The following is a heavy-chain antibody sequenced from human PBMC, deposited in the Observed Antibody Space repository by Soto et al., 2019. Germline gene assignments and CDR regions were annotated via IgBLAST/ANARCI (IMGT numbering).Heavy chain of an antibody. CDR3: ARARVEVPAHPRLDAFDL. Sequence: EVQLVESGGGLIQPGGSLRLSCAASGFTVSSTFMMWVRQAPGKGLEWVSTLYRGGSTYYADAVEGRFIVSRDSPENTLYLQMNSLRGDDTAVYYCARARVEVPAHPRLDAFDLWGPGTVVAVSS. V-gene: IGHV3-53*01. CDR2: LYRGGST. CDR1: GFTVSSTF. J-gene: IGHJ3*01.